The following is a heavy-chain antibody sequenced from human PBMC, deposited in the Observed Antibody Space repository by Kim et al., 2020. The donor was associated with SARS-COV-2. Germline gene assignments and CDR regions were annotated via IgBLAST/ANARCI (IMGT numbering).Heavy chain of an antibody. CDR1: GYTFTSYN. J-gene: IGHJ6*02. CDR2: MNPNSGNT. CDR3: GRGDYDSSDWPTYYYYGMDV. V-gene: IGHV1-8*01. Sequence: ASVKVSCKASGYTFTSYNINWVRQATGQGLEWMGWMNPNSGNTGYAQKFQGRVTMTRNTSISTAYVELSSLRSEDTAVYYCGRGDYDSSDWPTYYYYGMDVWGQGTTVTVSS. D-gene: IGHD3-22*01.